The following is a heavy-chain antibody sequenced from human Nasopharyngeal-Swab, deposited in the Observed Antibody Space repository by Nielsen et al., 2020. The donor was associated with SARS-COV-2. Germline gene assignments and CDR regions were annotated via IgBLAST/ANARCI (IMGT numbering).Heavy chain of an antibody. CDR1: GGSISSGSYY. Sequence: SETLSLTCTVSGGSISSGSYYWSWIRQPAGKGLEWIGRIYTSGSTNYNPSLKSRVTIPVDTSKNQFSLKLSSVTAADTAVYYCASGTSRGYSSGWYALRAFDIWGQGTMVTVSS. CDR3: ASGTSRGYSSGWYALRAFDI. J-gene: IGHJ3*02. CDR2: IYTSGST. D-gene: IGHD6-19*01. V-gene: IGHV4-61*02.